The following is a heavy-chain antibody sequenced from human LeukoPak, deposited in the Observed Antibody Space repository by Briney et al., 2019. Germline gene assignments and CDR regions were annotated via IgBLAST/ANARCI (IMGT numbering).Heavy chain of an antibody. CDR1: GGSFSGYY. J-gene: IGHJ4*02. V-gene: IGHV4-34*01. D-gene: IGHD6-6*01. CDR2: INHSGST. CDR3: ARELSSSSLDY. Sequence: SETLSLTCAVYGGSFSGYYWSWIRQPPGKGLEWIGEINHSGSTNYNPSLKSRVTISVDTSKNQFSLKLSSVTAADTAVYYCARELSSSSLDYWGQGTLVTVSS.